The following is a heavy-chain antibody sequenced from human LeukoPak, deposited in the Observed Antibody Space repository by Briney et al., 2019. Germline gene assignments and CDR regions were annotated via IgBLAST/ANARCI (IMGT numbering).Heavy chain of an antibody. Sequence: SSETLSLTCTVSGGSISSSSYYWGWIRQPPGKGLEWIRSIYYSGSTYYNPSLKSRVTISVDTSKNQFSLKLSSVTAADTAVYYCARRAGAAAGYYYYMDVWGKGTTVTISS. J-gene: IGHJ6*03. CDR3: ARRAGAAAGYYYYMDV. D-gene: IGHD6-13*01. V-gene: IGHV4-39*01. CDR2: IYYSGST. CDR1: GGSISSSSYY.